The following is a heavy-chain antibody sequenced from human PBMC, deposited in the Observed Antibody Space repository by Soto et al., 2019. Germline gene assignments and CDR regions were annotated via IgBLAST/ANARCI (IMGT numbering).Heavy chain of an antibody. CDR3: ARDFKRYSSSPGRVEY. CDR2: IYYSGTT. Sequence: QVQLQESGPGLVQPSQTLSLTCTVSGDSISSGDYYWSWVRQSPGKGLEWIGCIYYSGTTYYNPSLETRLTMSVDTSKNQFSLRLSSVTAADTAMYFCARDFKRYSSSPGRVEYWGQGTLVTVSS. D-gene: IGHD6-6*01. J-gene: IGHJ4*02. V-gene: IGHV4-30-4*01. CDR1: GDSISSGDYY.